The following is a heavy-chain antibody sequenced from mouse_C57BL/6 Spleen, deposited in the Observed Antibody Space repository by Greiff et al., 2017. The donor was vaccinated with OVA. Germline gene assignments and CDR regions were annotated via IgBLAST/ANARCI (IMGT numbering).Heavy chain of an antibody. CDR2: INPSNGGT. CDR1: GYTFTSYW. V-gene: IGHV1-53*01. Sequence: QVQLKQPGTELVKPGASVKLSCKASGYTFTSYWMHWVKQRPGQGLEWIGNINPSNGGTNYNEKFKSKVTLTVDKSSSTAYMQLSSLTSEDSAVYYCASVYYDYPYAMDYWGQGTSVTVSS. CDR3: ASVYYDYPYAMDY. J-gene: IGHJ4*01. D-gene: IGHD2-4*01.